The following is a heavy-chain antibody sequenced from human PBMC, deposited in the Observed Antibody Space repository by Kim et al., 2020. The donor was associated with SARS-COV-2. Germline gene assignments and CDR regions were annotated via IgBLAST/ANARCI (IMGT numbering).Heavy chain of an antibody. D-gene: IGHD2-8*01. Sequence: YNPSLRRRVTISLDTSKSQFSLKLSSVTAADTAVYYCARQGAYDAKWFDPWGQGTLVTVSS. V-gene: IGHV4-59*08. CDR3: ARQGAYDAKWFDP. J-gene: IGHJ5*02.